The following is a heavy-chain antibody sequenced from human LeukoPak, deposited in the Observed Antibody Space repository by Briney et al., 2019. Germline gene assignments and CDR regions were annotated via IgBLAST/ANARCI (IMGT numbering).Heavy chain of an antibody. CDR1: GYTFTSYT. J-gene: IGHJ5*02. V-gene: IGHV1-3*03. D-gene: IGHD2-2*01. CDR2: ISVGNGDS. CDR3: ARVAGYCSSTSCYGYNWFDP. Sequence: ASVKVSCKASGYTFTSYTIHWVRQAPGQSLEWMGWISVGNGDSKCSQEFQGRVTMTRDMSTSTVYMELSSLRSEDTAVYYCARVAGYCSSTSCYGYNWFDPWGQGTLVTVSS.